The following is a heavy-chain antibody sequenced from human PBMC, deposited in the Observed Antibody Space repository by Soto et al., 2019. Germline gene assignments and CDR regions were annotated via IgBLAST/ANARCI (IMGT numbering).Heavy chain of an antibody. D-gene: IGHD6-13*01. V-gene: IGHV5-51*01. J-gene: IGHJ5*02. Sequence: KVSCKVSGYTLTELSMHWVRQAPGKGLEWMGIIYPGDSDTRYSPSFQGQVTISADKSISTAYLQWSSLKASDTAMYYCARYSSSWYLGSWFDPWGQGALVTVSS. CDR1: GYTLTELS. CDR3: ARYSSSWYLGSWFDP. CDR2: IYPGDSDT.